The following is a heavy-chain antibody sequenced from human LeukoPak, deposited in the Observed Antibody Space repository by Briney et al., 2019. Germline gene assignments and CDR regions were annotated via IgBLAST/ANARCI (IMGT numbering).Heavy chain of an antibody. CDR2: IYYSGST. V-gene: IGHV4-59*08. CDR1: GGSISSYY. D-gene: IGHD2-15*01. CDR3: ARLPLSSHFVY. J-gene: IGHJ4*02. Sequence: SETLSLTWPVSGGSISSYYWSWIRQPPGKGLEWIWYIYYSGSTNSNPSLKSRVTISVDWPKNQFSLKPSSLTAAGTAVYYCARLPLSSHFVYWGQGNLVTVSS.